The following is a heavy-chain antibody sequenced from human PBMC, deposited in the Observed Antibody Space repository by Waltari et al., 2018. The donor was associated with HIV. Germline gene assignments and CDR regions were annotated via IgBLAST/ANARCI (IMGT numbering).Heavy chain of an antibody. CDR1: GYSFTSYW. J-gene: IGHJ3*02. CDR2: IDPSDSYT. Sequence: EVQLVQSGAEVKKPGESLRISCKGSGYSFTSYWISWVGQMPGKGLEWMGRIDPSDSYTNYSPSFQGHVTISADKSISTAYLQWSSLKASDTAMYYCARRRSLWFGELAAFDIWGQGTMVTVSS. D-gene: IGHD3-10*01. V-gene: IGHV5-10-1*01. CDR3: ARRRSLWFGELAAFDI.